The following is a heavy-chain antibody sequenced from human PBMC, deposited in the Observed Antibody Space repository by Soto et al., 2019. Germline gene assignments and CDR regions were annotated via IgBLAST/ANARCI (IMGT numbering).Heavy chain of an antibody. CDR3: AKRASGSYFDY. Sequence: EVQLLESGGGLVQPGGSLRLSCAASGFTFSNYAMNWVRQAPGKGLEWISVISGSGGSTYYADSVKGRFTISRDNSKNTLYLQMNSLRAEDTAVYYCAKRASGSYFDYWRPGTLVTVSS. V-gene: IGHV3-23*01. D-gene: IGHD3-10*01. CDR2: ISGSGGST. J-gene: IGHJ4*02. CDR1: GFTFSNYA.